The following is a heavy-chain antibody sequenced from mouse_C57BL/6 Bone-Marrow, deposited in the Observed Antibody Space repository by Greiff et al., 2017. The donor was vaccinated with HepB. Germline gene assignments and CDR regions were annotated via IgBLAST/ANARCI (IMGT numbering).Heavy chain of an antibody. CDR2: IHPNSGST. D-gene: IGHD3-2*02. J-gene: IGHJ2*01. Sequence: VQLKQPGAELVKPGASVKLSCKASGYTFTSYWMHWVKQRPGQGLEWIGMIHPNSGSTNYNEKFKSKATLTVDKSSSTAYMQLSSLTSEDSAVYYCARWGAQASYYFDYWGQGTTLTVSS. CDR1: GYTFTSYW. CDR3: ARWGAQASYYFDY. V-gene: IGHV1-64*01.